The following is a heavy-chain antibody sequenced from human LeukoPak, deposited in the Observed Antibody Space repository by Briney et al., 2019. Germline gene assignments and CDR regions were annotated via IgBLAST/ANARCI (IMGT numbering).Heavy chain of an antibody. V-gene: IGHV3-30*18. D-gene: IGHD1-1*01. Sequence: GGSLRLSCAASGFTFSSYGMHWVRQAPGKGLEWVAVISYDGSNKYYADSVKGRFHSSRGNSKNTLYLQMNSLRAEDTAVYYCAKLGTLKEYYYYYYMDVWGKGTTVTVSS. J-gene: IGHJ6*03. CDR2: ISYDGSNK. CDR3: AKLGTLKEYYYYYYMDV. CDR1: GFTFSSYG.